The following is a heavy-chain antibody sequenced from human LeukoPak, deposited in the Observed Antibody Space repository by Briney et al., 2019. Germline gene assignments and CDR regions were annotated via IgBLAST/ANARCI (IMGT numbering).Heavy chain of an antibody. J-gene: IGHJ4*02. CDR2: INPNSGGT. V-gene: IGHV1-2*02. D-gene: IGHD3-22*01. Sequence: ASVKVSCKTSGYTFTGYYIHWVRQASGQGLEWVAWINPNSGGTKYSQQFQGRVTLTRDTSISTAYMELSRLTSDDTAVYYCARERKGSVYQYDKGVDYWGQGTLVTVSS. CDR1: GYTFTGYY. CDR3: ARERKGSVYQYDKGVDY.